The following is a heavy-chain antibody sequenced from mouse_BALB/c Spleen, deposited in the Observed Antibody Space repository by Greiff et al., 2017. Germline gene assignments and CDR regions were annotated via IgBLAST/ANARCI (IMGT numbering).Heavy chain of an antibody. D-gene: IGHD2-14*01. Sequence: EVKLMESGGGLVKPGGSLKLSCAASGFTFSSYAMSWVRQTPEKRLEWVATISSGGSYTYYPDSVKGRFTISRDNAKNTLYLQMSSLRSEDTAMYYCASNREGAMDYWGQGTSVTVSS. CDR2: ISSGGSYT. CDR3: ASNREGAMDY. V-gene: IGHV5-9-3*01. J-gene: IGHJ4*01. CDR1: GFTFSSYA.